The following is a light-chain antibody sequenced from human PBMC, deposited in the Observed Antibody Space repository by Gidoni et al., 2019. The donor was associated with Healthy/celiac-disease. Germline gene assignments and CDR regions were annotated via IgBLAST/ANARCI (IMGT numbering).Light chain of an antibody. Sequence: IQMTQSPSSLSASVGDRVTITCRASQSISSYLNWYQQKPGKAPKRLIYAASSLQSGVPSRFSGSGSGTDFTLTISSLQPEDFATYYCQQSYSTPPTFGQGTKVEIK. CDR1: QSISSY. CDR3: QQSYSTPPT. V-gene: IGKV1-39*01. J-gene: IGKJ1*01. CDR2: AAS.